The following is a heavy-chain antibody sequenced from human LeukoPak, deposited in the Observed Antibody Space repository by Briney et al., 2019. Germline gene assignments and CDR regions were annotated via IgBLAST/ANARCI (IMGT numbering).Heavy chain of an antibody. CDR2: ISSSSSYI. Sequence: PGGSLRLSCAASGVTFSSYSLNWVRQAPGKGLEWVSSISSSSSYIYYADSVKGRFTISRDNAKNSLYLQMNSLRAEDTAVYYCARTIVGAEGHAFDIWGQGTMVTVSS. CDR1: GVTFSSYS. CDR3: ARTIVGAEGHAFDI. J-gene: IGHJ3*02. D-gene: IGHD1-26*01. V-gene: IGHV3-21*01.